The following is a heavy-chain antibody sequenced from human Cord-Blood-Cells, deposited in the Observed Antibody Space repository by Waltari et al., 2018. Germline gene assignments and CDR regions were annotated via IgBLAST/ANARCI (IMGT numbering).Heavy chain of an antibody. CDR1: GYTLTDLS. CDR2: VDPEDGEK. D-gene: IGHD7-27*01. V-gene: IGHV1-24*01. Sequence: QVQLVQSGAEVKKPGASLKVSCKVSGYTLTDLSMHWVRQAPGKGLEWMGGVDPEDGEKSYAQKFQGRVTRTEDTSTDTAYMELSSLRSDDTAVYYWATTELGSFDYWGQGTLVTVSS. CDR3: ATTELGSFDY. J-gene: IGHJ4*02.